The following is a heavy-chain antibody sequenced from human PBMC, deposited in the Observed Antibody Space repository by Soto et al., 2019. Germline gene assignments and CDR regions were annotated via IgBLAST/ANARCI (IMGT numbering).Heavy chain of an antibody. J-gene: IGHJ4*02. CDR3: AKEGEKKQKRSRVTFFGVAPNS. Sequence: GGSLRLSCAASGFTFSSYAMSWVRQAPGKGLEWVSAISGSGGSTYYADSVKGRFTISRDNSKNTLYLQMNSLRAEDTAVYYCAKEGEKKQKRSRVTFFGVAPNSWGQGPLAT. CDR2: ISGSGGST. CDR1: GFTFSSYA. D-gene: IGHD3-3*01. V-gene: IGHV3-23*01.